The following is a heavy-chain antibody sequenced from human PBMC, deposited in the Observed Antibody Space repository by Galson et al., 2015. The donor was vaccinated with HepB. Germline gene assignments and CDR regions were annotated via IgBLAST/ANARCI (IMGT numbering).Heavy chain of an antibody. Sequence: SLRLSCAASGFTFGDYAMSWFRQAPGKGLEWVGFIRSKAYGGTTEYAASVKGRFTISRGDSKSIAYLQMNSLKTGDTAVYYCTRESEGGSSPWWGYYYYYYMDVWGKGTTVTVSS. D-gene: IGHD6-6*01. CDR1: GFTFGDYA. V-gene: IGHV3-49*03. CDR2: IRSKAYGGTT. J-gene: IGHJ6*03. CDR3: TRESEGGSSPWWGYYYYYYMDV.